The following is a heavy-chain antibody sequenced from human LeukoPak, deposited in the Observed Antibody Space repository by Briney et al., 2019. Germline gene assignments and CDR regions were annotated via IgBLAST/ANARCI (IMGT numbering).Heavy chain of an antibody. CDR2: IYSGGST. CDR3: ARVYSSSSDFHFDY. V-gene: IGHV3-53*01. J-gene: IGHJ4*02. D-gene: IGHD6-6*01. Sequence: GGSLRLSCAASGFTVSSNYMSWVRQAPGKGLEWVSVIYSGGSTYYADSVKGRFTISRDNSKNTLYLQMNSLRAEDTAVYYCARVYSSSSDFHFDYWGQGTLVTVSS. CDR1: GFTVSSNY.